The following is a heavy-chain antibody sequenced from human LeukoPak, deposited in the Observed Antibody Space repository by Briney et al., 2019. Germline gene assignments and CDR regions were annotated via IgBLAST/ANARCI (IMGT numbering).Heavy chain of an antibody. CDR2: ISYEGSNK. V-gene: IGHV3-30*18. CDR1: GFTFSSYG. CDR3: AKDLRGYSYGLRNNWFDP. Sequence: GGSLRLSCAASGFTFSSYGMHWVRQAPGKGLEGVAVISYEGSNKYYADSVKGRFTISRDNSKNTLYLQMNSRRAEDTAVYYCAKDLRGYSYGLRNNWFDPWGQGTLVTVSS. J-gene: IGHJ5*02. D-gene: IGHD5-18*01.